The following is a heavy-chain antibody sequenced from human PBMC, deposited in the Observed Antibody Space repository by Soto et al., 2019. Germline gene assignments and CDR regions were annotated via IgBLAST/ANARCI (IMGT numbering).Heavy chain of an antibody. Sequence: QVQLVQSGAEVKKPGASVKVSCKASGYTFTSYAMHWVRQAPAQRLEWMAWINAGNGNTKYSQKFQGRVTITRDTPASTAYRELSSLRFEDTAVYYCARDVGATGVWGQGTRVTVSS. J-gene: IGHJ4*02. D-gene: IGHD1-26*01. CDR2: INAGNGNT. CDR3: ARDVGATGV. V-gene: IGHV1-3*01. CDR1: GYTFTSYA.